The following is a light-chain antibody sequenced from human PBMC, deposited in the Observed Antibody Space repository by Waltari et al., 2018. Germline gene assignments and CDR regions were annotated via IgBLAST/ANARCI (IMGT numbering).Light chain of an antibody. J-gene: IGLJ2*01. CDR2: HVS. CDR1: SSDVGASHY. Sequence: QSALTQPASVSGSPGPSTTIPCTATSSDVGASHYVSWYHQHPGKAPKLMIYHVSKRPAGVSSRCSGSKSGNTASLTISGLQAEDEADYYCSSYTSSSIVVFGGGTKLTVL. V-gene: IGLV2-14*01. CDR3: SSYTSSSIVV.